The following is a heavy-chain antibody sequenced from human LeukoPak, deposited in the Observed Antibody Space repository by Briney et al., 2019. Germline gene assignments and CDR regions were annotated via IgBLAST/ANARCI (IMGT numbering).Heavy chain of an antibody. D-gene: IGHD2-8*02. CDR1: GGSISSYY. CDR2: FYYSGST. V-gene: IGHV4-59*01. J-gene: IGHJ3*02. CDR3: AREARGTGGAFDI. Sequence: SETLSLTCTVSGGSISSYYWSWIRQPPGEGLEWIGYFYYSGSTNYNPSLKSRVTISVDTSKNQFSLKLSSVTAADTAVYYCAREARGTGGAFDIWGQGTMVTVSS.